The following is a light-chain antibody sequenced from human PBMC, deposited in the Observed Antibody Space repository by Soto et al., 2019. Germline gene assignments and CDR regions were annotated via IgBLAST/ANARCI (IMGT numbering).Light chain of an antibody. CDR1: SSDVGGYNY. V-gene: IGLV2-11*01. Sequence: QSALTQPRSVSGSPGQSVTISCTGTSSDVGGYNYVSWYQQHPGKAPKFMIYDVTKRPSGVPDRFSGSKSGNTASLTISGLQAEDEADYYCCSYADSYTLVFGGGTKLTVL. CDR2: DVT. J-gene: IGLJ3*02. CDR3: CSYADSYTLV.